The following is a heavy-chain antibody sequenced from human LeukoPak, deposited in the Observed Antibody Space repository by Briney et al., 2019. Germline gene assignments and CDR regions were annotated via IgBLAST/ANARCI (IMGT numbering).Heavy chain of an antibody. D-gene: IGHD5-12*01. V-gene: IGHV3-21*01. Sequence: GGSLRLSCAASGFTFSGYSMNWVRQAPGKGLEWVSSISTTSRYIYYADSVKARFTVSRDNAKISLYLQMNSLRAEDTAVYYCARGNSDYDHDYWGQGTLVTVSS. J-gene: IGHJ4*02. CDR1: GFTFSGYS. CDR3: ARGNSDYDHDY. CDR2: ISTTSRYI.